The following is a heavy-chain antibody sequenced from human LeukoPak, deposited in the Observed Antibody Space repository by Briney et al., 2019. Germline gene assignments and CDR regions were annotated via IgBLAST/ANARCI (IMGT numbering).Heavy chain of an antibody. CDR1: GYTFTGYY. CDR3: ARDRIVLMVYAIQDYYYYGMGV. J-gene: IGHJ6*02. D-gene: IGHD2-8*01. V-gene: IGHV1-2*02. CDR2: INPNSCGT. Sequence: SVNVSCKASGYTFTGYYMHWVRQPPGQGREWMGWINPNSCGTNYAQKLQDRLTMTRETSSSTAYMELSRLRSADTAVYYCARDRIVLMVYAIQDYYYYGMGVWGQRTTGTVSS.